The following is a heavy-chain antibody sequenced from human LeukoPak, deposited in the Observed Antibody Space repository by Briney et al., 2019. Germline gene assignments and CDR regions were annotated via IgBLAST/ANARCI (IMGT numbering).Heavy chain of an antibody. CDR3: TRGDRNEKFDY. Sequence: ASVKVSCKASGYTFTGYYMHWVRQAPGQGLERMGRINPNSGGTNFAQKFQGRVTMTGDTSISTAYMELSRLKSDDTAVYYCTRGDRNEKFDYWGQGTLVTVSS. D-gene: IGHD1-14*01. CDR1: GYTFTGYY. J-gene: IGHJ4*02. V-gene: IGHV1-2*06. CDR2: INPNSGGT.